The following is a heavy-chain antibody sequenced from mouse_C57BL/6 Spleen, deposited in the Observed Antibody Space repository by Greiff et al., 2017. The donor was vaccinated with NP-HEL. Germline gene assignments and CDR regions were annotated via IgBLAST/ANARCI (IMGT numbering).Heavy chain of an antibody. J-gene: IGHJ2*01. V-gene: IGHV1-80*01. CDR1: GYAFSSYW. CDR3: ARFPFITTVVATSPYFDY. CDR2: IYPGDGDT. Sequence: QVQLQQSGAELVKPGASVKISCKASGYAFSSYWMNWVKQRPGKGLEWIGQIYPGDGDTNYNGKFKGQATLTADKSSSTAYMQLSSLTSEDSAVYFCARFPFITTVVATSPYFDYWGQGTTLTVSS. D-gene: IGHD1-1*01.